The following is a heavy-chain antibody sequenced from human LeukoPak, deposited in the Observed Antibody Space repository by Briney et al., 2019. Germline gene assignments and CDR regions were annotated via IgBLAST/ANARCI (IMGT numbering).Heavy chain of an antibody. CDR2: ISSSGGST. D-gene: IGHD6-19*01. J-gene: IGHJ4*02. Sequence: GGSLRLSCTASGFTFSSYAMSWVRQAPGKGLEWVSAISSSGGSTYYADSVKGRFTISRDNSKNTLYLQMNGLRAEDTAVYYCTRRLTDDYWGQGTLVTVSS. CDR1: GFTFSSYA. V-gene: IGHV3-23*01. CDR3: TRRLTDDY.